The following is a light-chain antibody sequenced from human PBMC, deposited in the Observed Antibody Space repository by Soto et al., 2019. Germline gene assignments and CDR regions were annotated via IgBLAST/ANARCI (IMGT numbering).Light chain of an antibody. V-gene: IGLV2-14*01. CDR3: SSYTSSSTRGV. CDR2: EVS. CDR1: SSDVGGYNY. J-gene: IGLJ3*02. Sequence: QPVLTQPASVSGSPGQSITISCTGTSSDVGGYNYVSWYQHHPGKAPKLMIYEVSNRPSGVSNRFSGSKSGNTASLTISGLQAEDEADYYCSSYTSSSTRGVFGGGTKLTVL.